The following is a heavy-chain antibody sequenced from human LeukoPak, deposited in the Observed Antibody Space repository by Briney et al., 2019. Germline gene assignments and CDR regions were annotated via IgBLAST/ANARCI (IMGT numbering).Heavy chain of an antibody. CDR1: GYSISSGYY. V-gene: IGHV4-61*01. D-gene: IGHD5-12*01. CDR2: IHYSGTT. J-gene: IGHJ4*02. Sequence: SETLSLTCTVSGYSISSGYYWGWIRQPPGKGLEWIGYIHYSGTTNHNPSLKGRVTISVDTSKNQLSLKLTSVTAADTAVYYCVRGIYSGYDRSFDSWGQGTLVTVSS. CDR3: VRGIYSGYDRSFDS.